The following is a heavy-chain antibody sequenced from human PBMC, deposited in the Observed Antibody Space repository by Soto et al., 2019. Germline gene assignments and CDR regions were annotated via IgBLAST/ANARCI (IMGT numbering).Heavy chain of an antibody. V-gene: IGHV3-23*01. Sequence: GGSLRLSCAASGFTFSSYAMSWVRQAPGKGLEWVSAISGSGRSTYYADSVKGRFTISKDNSKNTLYLQMNSLRAEDTAVYYCAKAVADYYYYMDVWGKGTTVTVSS. D-gene: IGHD6-19*01. J-gene: IGHJ6*03. CDR3: AKAVADYYYYMDV. CDR2: ISGSGRST. CDR1: GFTFSSYA.